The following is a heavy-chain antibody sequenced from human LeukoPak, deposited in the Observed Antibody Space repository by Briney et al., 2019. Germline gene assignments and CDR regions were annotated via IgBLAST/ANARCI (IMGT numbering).Heavy chain of an antibody. CDR2: IYYSGST. J-gene: IGHJ3*02. CDR3: ARRGILPPLWVGEPSDAFDI. CDR1: GGSISSYY. V-gene: IGHV4-59*01. Sequence: PSETLSLTCTVSGGSISSYYWSWIRQPPGKGLEWIGYIYYSGSTNYNPSLKSRVTISVDTSKNQFSLKLSSVTAADTAVYYCARRGILPPLWVGEPSDAFDIWGQGTMVTVSS. D-gene: IGHD3-10*01.